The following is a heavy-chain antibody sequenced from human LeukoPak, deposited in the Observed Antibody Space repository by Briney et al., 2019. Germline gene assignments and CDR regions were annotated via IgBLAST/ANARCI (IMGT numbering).Heavy chain of an antibody. CDR1: GGSISSYY. Sequence: SETLSLTCTVSGGSISSYYWSWIRQPPGKGLEWIGYIYHSGSTNYNPSLKSRVTISVDTSKNQFSLKLSSVTAADTAVYYCARDTMVRGVINANWFDPWGQGTLVTVSS. CDR2: IYHSGST. J-gene: IGHJ5*02. V-gene: IGHV4-59*01. D-gene: IGHD3-10*01. CDR3: ARDTMVRGVINANWFDP.